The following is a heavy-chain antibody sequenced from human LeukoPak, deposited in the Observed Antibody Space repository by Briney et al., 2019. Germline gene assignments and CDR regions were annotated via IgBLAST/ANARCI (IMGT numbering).Heavy chain of an antibody. D-gene: IGHD3-10*01. J-gene: IGHJ4*02. Sequence: GVSLRLSCAASGFTFSGYSMNWVRQAPGKGLRWVSYITSSSSTIYYADSVKGRLTISRDNAKNSLYLQMNSLRAEDTAVYYCARDGSYYGSGNHDYWGQGTLVTVSS. V-gene: IGHV3-48*01. CDR3: ARDGSYYGSGNHDY. CDR2: ITSSSSTI. CDR1: GFTFSGYS.